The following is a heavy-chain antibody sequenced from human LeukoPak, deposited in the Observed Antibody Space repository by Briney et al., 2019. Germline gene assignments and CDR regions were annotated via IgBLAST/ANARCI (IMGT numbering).Heavy chain of an antibody. D-gene: IGHD3-10*01. CDR2: INPNSGGT. J-gene: IGHJ4*02. CDR1: GYTFTGYY. CDR3: ARMYFMVRSPTPAGDY. V-gene: IGHV1-2*02. Sequence: GASVKVSCKASGYTFTGYYMHWVRQAPGQGLEWMGWINPNSGGTNYAQKFQGRVTMTRDTSISTAYMELSRLRSDDTAVYYCARMYFMVRSPTPAGDYWGQGTLVTVSS.